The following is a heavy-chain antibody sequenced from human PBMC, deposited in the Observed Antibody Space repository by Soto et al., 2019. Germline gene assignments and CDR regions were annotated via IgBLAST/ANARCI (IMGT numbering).Heavy chain of an antibody. CDR3: ERDRYSGYQFEY. CDR1: GGSISSNY. J-gene: IGHJ4*02. D-gene: IGHD5-12*01. CDR2: VYNSGST. Sequence: SETLSLTCTVSGGSISSNYWTLIRQPPGKGLECIWYVYNSGSTNYNPSLKSRVTISEDTSKSQFSLKVSSVSAADTAVYYCERDRYSGYQFEYWGQGTMVTVSS. V-gene: IGHV4-59*12.